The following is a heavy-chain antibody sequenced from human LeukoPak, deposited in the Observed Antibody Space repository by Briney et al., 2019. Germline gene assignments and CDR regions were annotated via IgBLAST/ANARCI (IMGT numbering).Heavy chain of an antibody. D-gene: IGHD3-3*01. Sequence: QPGGSLRPSCAASGFTFSSYAMHWVRQAPGKGLEWVAVISYDGINKFYADSVKGRFTISRDNSKNTLYLQMNSLRAEDTAVYYCARNTIFGVIIHFDYWGQGTLVTVSS. V-gene: IGHV3-30-3*01. CDR3: ARNTIFGVIIHFDY. CDR1: GFTFSSYA. J-gene: IGHJ4*02. CDR2: ISYDGINK.